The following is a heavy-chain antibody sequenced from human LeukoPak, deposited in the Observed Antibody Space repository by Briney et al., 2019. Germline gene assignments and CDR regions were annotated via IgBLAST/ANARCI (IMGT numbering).Heavy chain of an antibody. Sequence: GGSLRLSCAASGFTVISNYMSWVRQAPGKGLEWVSTISGDSAYIYYADSVKGRFTVSRDNAKNSLYLQMNSLRADDTAVYYCARDASAWSRDVWGQGTTVTVSS. V-gene: IGHV3-21*01. CDR3: ARDASAWSRDV. D-gene: IGHD6-19*01. J-gene: IGHJ6*02. CDR1: GFTVISNY. CDR2: ISGDSAYI.